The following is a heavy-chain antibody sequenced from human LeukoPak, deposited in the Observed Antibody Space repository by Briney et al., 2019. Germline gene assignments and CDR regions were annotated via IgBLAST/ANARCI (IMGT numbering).Heavy chain of an antibody. Sequence: PGGSPRLSCTASGFTFSTYWINWVRQSPGKGLVWVALIDGDGSTTTHADSVKGRFTISRDNAKNTAYLQMNSLRDEDTAVYFCARDYAGSPDYWGQGTLVTVSA. CDR1: GFTFSTYW. CDR2: IDGDGSTT. CDR3: ARDYAGSPDY. D-gene: IGHD3-10*01. V-gene: IGHV3-74*03. J-gene: IGHJ4*02.